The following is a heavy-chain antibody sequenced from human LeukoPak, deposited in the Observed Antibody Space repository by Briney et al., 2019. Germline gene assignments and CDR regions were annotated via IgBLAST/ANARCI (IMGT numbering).Heavy chain of an antibody. Sequence: GGSLRLSCAASGFTFSSYSMNWVRQAPGKGLEWVSGISGSGGRTYYADSVKGRFTISRDNAKNSLYLQMNSLRAEDTAVYYCAKPHYYDSSGYFYWGQGTLVTVSS. D-gene: IGHD3-22*01. CDR3: AKPHYYDSSGYFY. J-gene: IGHJ4*02. CDR1: GFTFSSYS. V-gene: IGHV3-21*01. CDR2: ISGSGGRT.